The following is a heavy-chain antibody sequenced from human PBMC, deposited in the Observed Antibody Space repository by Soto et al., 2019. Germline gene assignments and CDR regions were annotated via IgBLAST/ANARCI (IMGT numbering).Heavy chain of an antibody. V-gene: IGHV1-69*01. CDR2: IIAIFGTA. D-gene: IGHD1-26*01. CDR1: GGTFSSYA. CDR3: ASWSGSDYRDPWYFDY. J-gene: IGHJ4*02. Sequence: QVQLVQSGAEVKKPGSSVKVSCKASGGTFSSYAISWVRQAPGQGLEWMGGIIAIFGTANDAPKFQGRVTITAGEPTSTASMELSSLRSEDTAVYYCASWSGSDYRDPWYFDYWGQGTLVTVSS.